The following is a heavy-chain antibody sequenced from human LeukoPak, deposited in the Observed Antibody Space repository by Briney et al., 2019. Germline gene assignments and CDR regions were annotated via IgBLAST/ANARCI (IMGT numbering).Heavy chain of an antibody. D-gene: IGHD1-26*01. V-gene: IGHV3-7*01. Sequence: GGSLRLSCAASGFRFSDYRMTWVRQVPGKGLEWVANIRQGGNEMYYADSVKDRFTISRDNARNSLYLEMNSLRTEDTAVYYCARVGAWELQRVFDYWGQGTLVTASS. CDR3: ARVGAWELQRVFDY. CDR1: GFRFSDYR. CDR2: IRQGGNEM. J-gene: IGHJ4*02.